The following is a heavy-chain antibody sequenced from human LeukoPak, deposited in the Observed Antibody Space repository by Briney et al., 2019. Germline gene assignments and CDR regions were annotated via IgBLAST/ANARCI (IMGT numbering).Heavy chain of an antibody. Sequence: ASVKVSCKASGYTFTSYGISWVRQAPGQGLEWMGWTSAYNGNTNYAQKLQGRVTMTTDTSTSTAYMELRSLRSDDTAVYYCARSGYSSSSNFIDYWGQGTLVTVSS. CDR3: ARSGYSSSSNFIDY. V-gene: IGHV1-18*01. CDR2: TSAYNGNT. J-gene: IGHJ4*02. D-gene: IGHD6-6*01. CDR1: GYTFTSYG.